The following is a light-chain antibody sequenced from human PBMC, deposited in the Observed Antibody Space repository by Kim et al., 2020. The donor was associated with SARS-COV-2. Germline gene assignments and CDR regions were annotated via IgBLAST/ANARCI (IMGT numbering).Light chain of an antibody. J-gene: IGKJ4*01. CDR2: DAS. CDR1: QDIRIY. CDR3: QQYDDLPRT. V-gene: IGKV1-33*01. Sequence: SASVGDRVTITCQASQDIRIYLNWFQQRPGKAPKVLIYDASYLETGVPSRFSGSGSGTHFSFTISSLEPEDIATYYCQQYDDLPRTFGGGTKVEI.